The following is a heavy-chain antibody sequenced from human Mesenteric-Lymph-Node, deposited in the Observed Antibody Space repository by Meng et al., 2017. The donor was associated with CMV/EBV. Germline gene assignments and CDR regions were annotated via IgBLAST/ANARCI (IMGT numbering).Heavy chain of an antibody. CDR3: ARGSDIPVNNY. Sequence: QVQLQQWVAGLLKPSETLPLTCAAYGGSFSGYYWSWLRQPPGKGLEWIGEINHSGVPNYNPSLKSRVTISLDRSKNQFSLKLSSVTAEDTAVYYCARGSDIPVNNYWGQGTLVTVSS. J-gene: IGHJ4*02. CDR2: INHSGVP. CDR1: GGSFSGYY. V-gene: IGHV4-34*01. D-gene: IGHD2-15*01.